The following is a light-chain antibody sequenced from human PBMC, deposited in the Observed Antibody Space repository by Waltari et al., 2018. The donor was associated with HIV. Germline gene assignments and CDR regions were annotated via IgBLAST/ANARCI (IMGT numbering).Light chain of an antibody. CDR2: RNN. V-gene: IGLV1-47*01. CDR1: SSNIGRKY. Sequence: QSVLTQPPSASGTPGQRVTISCSGRSSNIGRKYVSWYKQVPVTAPKLLIYRNNQRPSGVPDRFSGSKSGTSASLAISGLRSEDEADYYCAAWDDSLSAFYVFGTGTKVTVL. CDR3: AAWDDSLSAFYV. J-gene: IGLJ1*01.